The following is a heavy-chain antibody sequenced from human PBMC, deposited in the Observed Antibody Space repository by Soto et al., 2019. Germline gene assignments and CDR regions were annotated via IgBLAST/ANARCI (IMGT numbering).Heavy chain of an antibody. CDR1: ALTFSSSA. D-gene: IGHD2-8*02. Sequence: RGSLRLACAGSALTFSSSAMDWVRPASGKGLEWVGRIRRKANSYATAYAASVKGRFTSSRDDSKNTAYLQMNSLKTGDTAVDKCIYYCANRTDYGSAGGFDIWGQGTMVTVSS. J-gene: IGHJ3*02. V-gene: IGHV3-73*01. CDR2: IRRKANSYAT. CDR3: IYYCANRTDYGSAGGFDI.